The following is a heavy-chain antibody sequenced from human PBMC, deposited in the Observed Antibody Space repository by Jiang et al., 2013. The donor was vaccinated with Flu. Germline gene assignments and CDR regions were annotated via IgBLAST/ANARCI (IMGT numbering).Heavy chain of an antibody. J-gene: IGHJ6*02. CDR2: IYSGGST. V-gene: IGHV3-53*01. CDR3: ARDGTTVTTGGMDV. CDR1: GFTVSSNY. D-gene: IGHD4-17*01. Sequence: EVQLVESGGGLIQPGGSLRLSCAASGFTVSSNYMSWVRQAPGKGLEWVSVIYSGGSTYYADSVKGRFTISRDNSKNTLYLQMNSLRAEDTAVYYCARDGTTVTTGGMDVWGQGTTVTVSS.